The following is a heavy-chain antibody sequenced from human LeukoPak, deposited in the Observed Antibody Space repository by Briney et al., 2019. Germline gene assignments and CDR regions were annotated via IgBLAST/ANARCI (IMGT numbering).Heavy chain of an antibody. Sequence: QTGGSLRLSCTASGFTFGDYAMSWVRQAPGKGLEWVGFIRSKAYGGTTEYAASVKGRFTISRGDSKSIAYLQMNSLKTEDTAVYYCTRGSCSSTSCYTSVYFDIWGQGTMVTVSS. V-gene: IGHV3-49*04. CDR2: IRSKAYGGTT. J-gene: IGHJ3*02. D-gene: IGHD2-2*02. CDR1: GFTFGDYA. CDR3: TRGSCSSTSCYTSVYFDI.